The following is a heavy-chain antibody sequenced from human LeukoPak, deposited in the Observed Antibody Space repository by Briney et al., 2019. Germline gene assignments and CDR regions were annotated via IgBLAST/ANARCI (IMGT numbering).Heavy chain of an antibody. CDR2: IYTSGST. J-gene: IGHJ6*03. V-gene: IGHV4-61*02. Sequence: SQTLSLTCTVSGGSISSGSYYWSWLRQPAGKGLEWIGRIYTSGSTNYNPSLKSRVTISLDTSNNQFSLKLSSVTAADTAVYFCARDREGYSDFSYYYYMDVWGKGTTVTVSS. CDR1: GGSISSGSYY. D-gene: IGHD3-3*01. CDR3: ARDREGYSDFSYYYYMDV.